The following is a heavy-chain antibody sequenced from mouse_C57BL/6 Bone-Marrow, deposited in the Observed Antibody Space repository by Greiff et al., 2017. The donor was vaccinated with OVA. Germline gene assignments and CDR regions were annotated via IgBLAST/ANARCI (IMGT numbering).Heavy chain of an antibody. V-gene: IGHV14-4*01. CDR1: GFNIKDDY. J-gene: IGHJ3*01. CDR3: TTSRVWFAY. CDR2: IDPENGDT. Sequence: VQLQQSGAGLVRPGASVKLSCTASGFNIKDDYMHWVKQRPEQGLEWIGWIDPENGDTEYASKFQGKATITADTSSNTAYLQLSSLTSEDTAVYYCTTSRVWFAYWGQGTLVTVSA.